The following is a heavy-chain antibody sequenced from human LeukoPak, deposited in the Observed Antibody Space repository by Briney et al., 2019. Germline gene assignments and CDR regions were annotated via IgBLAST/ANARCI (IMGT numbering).Heavy chain of an antibody. CDR2: ISGSGGST. CDR1: GFTFSSYA. CDR3: AKDEQWLPGGY. Sequence: GGSLRLSCAASGFTFSSYAMSWVRQAPGKGLEWVSAISGSGGSTYYADSVKGRLTISRDNSKNTLYLQMNSLRAEDTAVYYCAKDEQWLPGGYWGQGTLVTVSS. J-gene: IGHJ4*02. V-gene: IGHV3-23*01. D-gene: IGHD6-19*01.